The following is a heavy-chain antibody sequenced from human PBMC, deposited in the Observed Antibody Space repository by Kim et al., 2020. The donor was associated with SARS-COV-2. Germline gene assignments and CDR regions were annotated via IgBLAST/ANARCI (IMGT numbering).Heavy chain of an antibody. D-gene: IGHD5-12*01. V-gene: IGHV1-18*01. J-gene: IGHJ5*02. CDR3: ASVPHGYNHGGLHWFDP. CDR1: GYTFTSYG. CDR2: ISAYNGNT. Sequence: ASVKVSCKASGYTFTSYGISWVRQAPGQGLEWMGWISAYNGNTNYAQKLQGRVTMTTDTSTSTAYMELRSLRSDDTAVYYCASVPHGYNHGGLHWFDPWGQGTLVTVSS.